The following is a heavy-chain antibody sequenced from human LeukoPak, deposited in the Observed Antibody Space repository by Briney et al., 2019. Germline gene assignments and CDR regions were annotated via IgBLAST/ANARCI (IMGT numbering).Heavy chain of an antibody. V-gene: IGHV4-59*01. CDR1: GDSISSWY. CDR2: IYYSGTT. Sequence: SETLSLTCTVSGDSISSWYWSWIRQPPGKRLEWIGYIYYSGTTYYNPSLKSRVSISFDTSKNQFSLKLSSVTAADTAVYYCARVGYCSHGSCLRLDWYFDLWGRGTLVTVSS. D-gene: IGHD2-15*01. CDR3: ARVGYCSHGSCLRLDWYFDL. J-gene: IGHJ2*01.